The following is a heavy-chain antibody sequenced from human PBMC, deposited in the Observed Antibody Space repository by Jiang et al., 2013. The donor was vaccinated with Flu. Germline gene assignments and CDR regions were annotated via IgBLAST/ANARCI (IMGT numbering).Heavy chain of an antibody. CDR2: ISSSSSYT. D-gene: IGHD1-26*01. CDR3: ARGARYSGSYSGY. J-gene: IGHJ4*02. V-gene: IGHV3-11*03. CDR1: GFTFSDYY. Sequence: VQLLESGGGLVKPGGSLRLSCAASGFTFSDYYMSWIRQAPGKGLEWVSYISSSSSYTNYADSVKGRFTISRDNAKNSLYLQMNSLRAEDTAVYYCARGARYSGSYSGYWGQGTLVTVSS.